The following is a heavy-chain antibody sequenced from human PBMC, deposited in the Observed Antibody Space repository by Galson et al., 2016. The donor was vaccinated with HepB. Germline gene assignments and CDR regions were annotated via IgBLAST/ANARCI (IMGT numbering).Heavy chain of an antibody. D-gene: IGHD3-10*01. V-gene: IGHV3-33*01. J-gene: IGHJ6*02. Sequence: SLRLSCAASGFTFTGYGMHWVRQAPGKGLEWVAIIWYDGSKKYYADSVKGRFTFSRDNSKSTLYLQMNSLRAEDTAVYYCAREVYGSQPGSYYFYYGMDVWGQGTTVTVSS. CDR1: GFTFTGYG. CDR3: AREVYGSQPGSYYFYYGMDV. CDR2: IWYDGSKK.